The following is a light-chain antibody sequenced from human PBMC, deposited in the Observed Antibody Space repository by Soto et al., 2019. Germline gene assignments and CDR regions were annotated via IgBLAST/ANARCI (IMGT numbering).Light chain of an antibody. CDR1: QSISSW. V-gene: IGKV1-5*03. Sequence: DIPMTQSPSTLSASVGDRVTITCRASQSISSWLAWYQQKPGKAPKLLIYKASSLESGVPSRFSGSGSGTEFTLTISSLQPDDFATYYCQQYNSSRRTFGQGTKVEIK. CDR2: KAS. J-gene: IGKJ1*01. CDR3: QQYNSSRRT.